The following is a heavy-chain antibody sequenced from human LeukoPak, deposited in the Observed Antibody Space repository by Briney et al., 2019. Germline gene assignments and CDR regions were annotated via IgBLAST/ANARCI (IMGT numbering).Heavy chain of an antibody. CDR2: FYRSGST. Sequence: PSETLSLTCTVSGYSISSDSYWGWIRQPPGRGLEWIGTFYRSGSTYYKPSLKSRVTISVGTSKNQFSLTLSSVTAADTAVYYCAGLYASGSYYGYWGQGALVTVSS. CDR1: GYSISSDSY. CDR3: AGLYASGSYYGY. V-gene: IGHV4-38-2*02. D-gene: IGHD3-10*01. J-gene: IGHJ4*02.